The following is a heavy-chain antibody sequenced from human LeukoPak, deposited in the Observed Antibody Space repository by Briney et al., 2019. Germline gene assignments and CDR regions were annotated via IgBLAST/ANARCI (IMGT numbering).Heavy chain of an antibody. CDR3: ARDSLTYYYDSSGYRGNWFDP. V-gene: IGHV4-39*07. CDR1: GGSISRSSYY. Sequence: SETLSVICTVSGGSISRSSYYWAWIRQPPGKGVEWIGCIYDSGSTYYNPSLKSQVTISVDTSKNQFYLNLSSVIAADTAGYYCARDSLTYYYDSSGYRGNWFDPWGQGTLVTVSS. D-gene: IGHD3-22*01. CDR2: IYDSGST. J-gene: IGHJ5*02.